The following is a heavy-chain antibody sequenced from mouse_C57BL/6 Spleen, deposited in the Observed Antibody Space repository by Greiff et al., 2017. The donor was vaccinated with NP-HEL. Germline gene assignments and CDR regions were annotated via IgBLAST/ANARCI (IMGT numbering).Heavy chain of an antibody. CDR3: AAPYYGNYGVDY. D-gene: IGHD2-10*01. J-gene: IGHJ2*01. Sequence: VQGVESGAELVKPGASVKISCKASGYAFSSYWMNWVKQRPGKGLEWIGQIYPGDGDTNYNGKFKGKATLTADKSSSTAYMQLSSLASEDSAVYFCAAPYYGNYGVDYWGQGTTLTVSS. V-gene: IGHV1-80*01. CDR1: GYAFSSYW. CDR2: IYPGDGDT.